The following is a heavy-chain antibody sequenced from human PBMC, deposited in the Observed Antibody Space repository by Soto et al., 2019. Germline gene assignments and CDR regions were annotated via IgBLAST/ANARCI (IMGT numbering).Heavy chain of an antibody. V-gene: IGHV3-33*01. D-gene: IGHD6-19*01. Sequence: QVQLVESGGGVVQPGRSLRLSCAAYGFTFSSYGMHWVRQAPGKGLEWVAVIWYDGSNKYYADSVKGRFTISRDNSKNTLYLQMNSLRAEDTAVYYCARGNYSSGWYYFDYWGQGTLVTVSS. CDR3: ARGNYSSGWYYFDY. CDR1: GFTFSSYG. J-gene: IGHJ4*02. CDR2: IWYDGSNK.